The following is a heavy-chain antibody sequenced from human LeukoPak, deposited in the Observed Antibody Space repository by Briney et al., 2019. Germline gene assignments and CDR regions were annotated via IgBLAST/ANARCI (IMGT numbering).Heavy chain of an antibody. CDR3: ARVAAAGPYYYYYGMDV. V-gene: IGHV7-4-1*02. J-gene: IGHJ6*02. CDR1: GYTFTSYA. D-gene: IGHD6-13*01. Sequence: ASVKVSCKASGYTFTSYAMNWVRQAPGQGLEWRGWINTNTGNPTYAQGFTGRFVFSLDTSVSTAYLQISSLKAVDTAVYYCARVAAAGPYYYYYGMDVWGQGTTVTVSS. CDR2: INTNTGNP.